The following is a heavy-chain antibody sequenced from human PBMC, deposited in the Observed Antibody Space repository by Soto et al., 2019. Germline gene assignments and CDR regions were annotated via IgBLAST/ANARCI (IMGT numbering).Heavy chain of an antibody. CDR1: VFTFRNYG. J-gene: IGHJ4*02. Sequence: PWWSLRLSCSASVFTFRNYGMHWVRQAPGKGLEWVASTSYDGNSKNYADSVKGRFTISKDNSKNTLYLQLNSLRPEDSAVYYCAKVEVYGHNVPAYWGQGTLVTVSS. V-gene: IGHV3-30*18. D-gene: IGHD4-17*01. CDR3: AKVEVYGHNVPAY. CDR2: TSYDGNSK.